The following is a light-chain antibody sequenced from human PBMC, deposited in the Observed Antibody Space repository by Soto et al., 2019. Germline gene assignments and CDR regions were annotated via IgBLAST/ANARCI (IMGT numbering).Light chain of an antibody. CDR3: QQSSSTPRT. Sequence: DIQMTQSPSSLSASVGDRVTITCRASQTISDYLNWYQQQPGKAPKLLISAASTLQSGVPSRFSGSGSGTDFTLTISSLQPEDFATYYCQQSSSTPRTFGQGTKV. CDR1: QTISDY. V-gene: IGKV1-39*01. J-gene: IGKJ1*01. CDR2: AAS.